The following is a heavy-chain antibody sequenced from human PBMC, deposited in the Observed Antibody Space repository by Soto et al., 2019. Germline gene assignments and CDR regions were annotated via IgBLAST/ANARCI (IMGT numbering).Heavy chain of an antibody. CDR2: LYSGGTT. J-gene: IGHJ3*02. Sequence: GGSLRLPCAVSGFTVSSNYMSWVRQAPGKGLEWVSILYSGGTTHYADSVKGRFTVSRDNSKNTLFIQMNSLRAEDTAVYYCARVWGIENAFDIWGQGTMVTVSS. CDR1: GFTVSSNY. D-gene: IGHD7-27*01. V-gene: IGHV3-53*01. CDR3: ARVWGIENAFDI.